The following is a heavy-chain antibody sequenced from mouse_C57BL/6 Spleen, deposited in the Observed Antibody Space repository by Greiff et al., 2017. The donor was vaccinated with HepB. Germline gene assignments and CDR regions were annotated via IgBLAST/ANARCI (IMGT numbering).Heavy chain of an antibody. J-gene: IGHJ1*03. CDR3: ARSYDWYFDV. CDR1: GYTFTSYG. Sequence: VQLQQSGAELARPGASVKLSCKASGYTFTSYGISWVKQRTGQGLEWIGEIYPRSGNTYYNEKFKGKATLTADKSSSTAYMELRRLTSEDSAVYFCARSYDWYFDVWGTGTTVTVSS. CDR2: IYPRSGNT. D-gene: IGHD1-1*01. V-gene: IGHV1-81*01.